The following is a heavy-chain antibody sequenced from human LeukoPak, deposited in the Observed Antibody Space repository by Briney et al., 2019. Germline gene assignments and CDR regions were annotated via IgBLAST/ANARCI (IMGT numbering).Heavy chain of an antibody. CDR3: ASPTPGIAAAGYYYYYYGMDV. D-gene: IGHD6-13*01. CDR1: GYSFTSYW. V-gene: IGHV5-10-1*01. J-gene: IGHJ6*02. CDR2: IDPSDSYT. Sequence: GESLRISCKGSGYSFTSYWISWVRQMPGKGLEWMGRIDPSDSYTNYSPSFQGHVTISADKSISTAYLQWSSLKASDTAMYYCASPTPGIAAAGYYYYYYGMDVWGQGTTVTVSS.